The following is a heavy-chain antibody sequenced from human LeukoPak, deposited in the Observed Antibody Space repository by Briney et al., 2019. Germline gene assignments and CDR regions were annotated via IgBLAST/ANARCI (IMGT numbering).Heavy chain of an antibody. D-gene: IGHD5-18*01. CDR3: ARGRSGYSYGYWFDP. CDR1: GGSFSGYY. Sequence: PSETLSLTCAVYGGSFSGYYWSWIRQPPGKGLEWIGEINHSGSTNYNPSLKSRVTISVDTSKNQFSLKLSSVTAADTAVYYCARGRSGYSYGYWFDPWGQGTLVTVSS. CDR2: INHSGST. J-gene: IGHJ5*02. V-gene: IGHV4-34*01.